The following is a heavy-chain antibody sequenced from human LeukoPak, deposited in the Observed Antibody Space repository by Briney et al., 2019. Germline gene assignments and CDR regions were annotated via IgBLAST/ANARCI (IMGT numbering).Heavy chain of an antibody. CDR3: TTEEYDFWSGYSDY. J-gene: IGHJ4*02. D-gene: IGHD3-3*01. CDR1: GFTFSNAW. CDR2: IKSKTDGGTT. V-gene: IGHV3-15*01. Sequence: PGGSLRLSCAASGFTFSNAWMSWVRQAPGKGLEWVGRIKSKTDGGTTDYAAPVKGRFTISRDDSKNTLYLQMNSLKTEDTAVYYCTTEEYDFWSGYSDYWGQGTLVTVSS.